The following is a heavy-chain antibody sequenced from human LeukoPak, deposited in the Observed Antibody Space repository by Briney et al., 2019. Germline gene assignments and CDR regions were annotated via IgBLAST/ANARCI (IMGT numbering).Heavy chain of an antibody. J-gene: IGHJ4*02. CDR2: INSDGSST. CDR1: EFTFSNYW. Sequence: GGSLRLSCAASEFTFSNYWMHWVRQAPGKGLVWVLRINSDGSSTAYADSVKGRFTISRDNAKNTLYLQMNSLRAEDTAVYYCASAGHDYSGDFFDYWGQGTLVTVSS. CDR3: ASAGHDYSGDFFDY. D-gene: IGHD4-23*01. V-gene: IGHV3-74*01.